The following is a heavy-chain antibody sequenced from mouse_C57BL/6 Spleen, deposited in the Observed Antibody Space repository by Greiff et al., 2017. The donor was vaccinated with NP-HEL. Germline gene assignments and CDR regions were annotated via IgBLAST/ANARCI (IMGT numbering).Heavy chain of an antibody. CDR3: ARGDYYGSSSYWYFDV. CDR2: IDPEDGET. CDR1: GFNIKDYY. D-gene: IGHD1-1*01. V-gene: IGHV14-2*01. Sequence: EVQLKESGAELVKPGASVKLSCTASGFNIKDYYMHWVKQRTEQGLEWIGRIDPEDGETKYAPKFQGKATITADTSSNTAYLQLSSLTSEDTAVYYCARGDYYGSSSYWYFDVWGTGTTVTVSS. J-gene: IGHJ1*03.